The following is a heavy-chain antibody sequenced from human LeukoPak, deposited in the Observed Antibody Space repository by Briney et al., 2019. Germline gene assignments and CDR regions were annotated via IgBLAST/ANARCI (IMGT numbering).Heavy chain of an antibody. CDR2: ISASGGST. D-gene: IGHD3-10*01. Sequence: ETLSLTCAVSGGSISSGGYSWSWIRQPPGKGLEWVSAISASGGSTHYADSVKGRFAISRDNSKNTVFLQMNSLRAEDTAVYYCAKGAGSGSYASYGMDDWGQGATVTVSS. J-gene: IGHJ6*02. CDR3: AKGAGSGSYASYGMDD. V-gene: IGHV3-23*01. CDR1: GGSISSGGYS.